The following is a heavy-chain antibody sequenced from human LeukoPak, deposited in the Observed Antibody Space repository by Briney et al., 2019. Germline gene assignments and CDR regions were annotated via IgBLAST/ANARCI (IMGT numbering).Heavy chain of an antibody. D-gene: IGHD2-15*01. Sequence: SETLSLTCAVYGGSFSGYYWSWIRQPPGKGLEWIGYIYYSGSTNYNPSLKSRVTISVDTSKNQFSLKLSSVTAADTAVYYCARGIETFDPWGQGTLVTVSS. CDR1: GGSFSGYY. J-gene: IGHJ5*02. CDR3: ARGIETFDP. CDR2: IYYSGST. V-gene: IGHV4-59*01.